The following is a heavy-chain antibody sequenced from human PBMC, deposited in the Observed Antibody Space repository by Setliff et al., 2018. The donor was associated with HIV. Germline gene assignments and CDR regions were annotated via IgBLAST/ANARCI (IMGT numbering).Heavy chain of an antibody. Sequence: LRLSCAASGFTFDDNAMHWVRQAPGKGLEWVSGISWNSGSIGYADSVKGRFTISRDNAKNSLYLQMNSLRTEDTALYYCAKDRHGDYFHYYGMDVWGQGTTVTVSS. V-gene: IGHV3-9*01. CDR1: GFTFDDNA. D-gene: IGHD4-17*01. CDR2: ISWNSGSI. CDR3: AKDRHGDYFHYYGMDV. J-gene: IGHJ6*02.